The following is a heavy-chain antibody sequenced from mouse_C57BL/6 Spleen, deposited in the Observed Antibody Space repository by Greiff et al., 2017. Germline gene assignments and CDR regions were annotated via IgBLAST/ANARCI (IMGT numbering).Heavy chain of an antibody. D-gene: IGHD2-5*01. V-gene: IGHV1-82*01. CDR1: GYAFSSSW. CDR3: ARGGYSNYVNFDV. CDR2: IYPGDGDT. Sequence: QVQLKQSGPELVKPGASVKISCKASGYAFSSSWMNWVKQRPGKGLEWIGRIYPGDGDTNYNGKFKGKATLTADKSSSTAYMQLSSLTSEDSAVYFCARGGYSNYVNFDVWGTGTTVTVSS. J-gene: IGHJ1*03.